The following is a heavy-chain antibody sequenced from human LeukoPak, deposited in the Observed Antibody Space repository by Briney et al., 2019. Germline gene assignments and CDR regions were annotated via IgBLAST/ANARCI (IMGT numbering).Heavy chain of an antibody. CDR2: IYYSGST. Sequence: PSETLSLTCIVSGGSISSYYWSWIRQPPGKGLGWIGYIYYSGSTNYNPSLKSRVTISVDTSRNQFSLKLSSVTAADTAVYYCASSLAIWGNYFDYWGQGTLVTVSS. CDR1: GGSISSYY. CDR3: ASSLAIWGNYFDY. J-gene: IGHJ4*02. V-gene: IGHV4-59*01. D-gene: IGHD3-16*01.